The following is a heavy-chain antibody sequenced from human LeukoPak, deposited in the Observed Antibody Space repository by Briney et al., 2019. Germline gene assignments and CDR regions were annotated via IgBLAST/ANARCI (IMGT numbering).Heavy chain of an antibody. CDR2: MNPNSGRR. V-gene: IGHV1-8*01. J-gene: IGHJ4*02. CDR3: SIFFFFFY. CDR1: GYIFCNYD. D-gene: IGHD3-3*01. Sequence: ASVKVSCKASGYIFCNYDINWVRQAPGHGLEWMGWMNPNSGRRVYAQKFQGRVTMTRNSSINTAYMELTSLRSDDRAVYFFSIFFFFFYWGQGTLVTVSS.